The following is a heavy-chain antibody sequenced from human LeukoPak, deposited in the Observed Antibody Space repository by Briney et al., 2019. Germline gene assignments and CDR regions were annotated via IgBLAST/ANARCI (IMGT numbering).Heavy chain of an antibody. V-gene: IGHV4-61*02. J-gene: IGHJ4*02. Sequence: SETLSLTCTVSGGSISSGSYYWSWIRQPAGKGLEWIGRIYTSGSTNYNPSLKSRVTISVDTSKNQFSLKLSSVTAADTAVYYCAAADVRWLQIDYWGQGTLVTVSS. D-gene: IGHD5-24*01. CDR2: IYTSGST. CDR1: GGSISSGSYY. CDR3: AAADVRWLQIDY.